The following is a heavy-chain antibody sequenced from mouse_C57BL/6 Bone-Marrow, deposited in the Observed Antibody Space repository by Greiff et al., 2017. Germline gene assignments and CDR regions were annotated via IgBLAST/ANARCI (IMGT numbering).Heavy chain of an antibody. Sequence: VQLQQSGAELVKPGASVKLSCTASGFNIKDYYINWVKQRTEQGLEWIGRIDPEDGDTKYAPKFQDKATITADTSSNTAYLQISSLTSEDTAFYYCTSSLIYYGTNYWGQGTTLTVSS. CDR1: GFNIKDYY. V-gene: IGHV14-2*01. D-gene: IGHD1-1*01. CDR3: TSSLIYYGTNY. J-gene: IGHJ2*01. CDR2: IDPEDGDT.